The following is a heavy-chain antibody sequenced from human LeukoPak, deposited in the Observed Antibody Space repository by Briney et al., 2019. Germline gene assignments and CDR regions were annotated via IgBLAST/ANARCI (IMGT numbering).Heavy chain of an antibody. J-gene: IGHJ4*02. Sequence: SETLSLTCTVSGGSSSSYYWSWIRQPPGKGLEWIGYIYYRGSTNYNPSLKSRVTISVDTSKNQFSLKLSSVTAADTAVSYCARGGRLLPLNYWGQGTLVTVSS. CDR2: IYYRGST. CDR1: GGSSSSYY. CDR3: ARGGRLLPLNY. D-gene: IGHD3-22*01. V-gene: IGHV4-59*01.